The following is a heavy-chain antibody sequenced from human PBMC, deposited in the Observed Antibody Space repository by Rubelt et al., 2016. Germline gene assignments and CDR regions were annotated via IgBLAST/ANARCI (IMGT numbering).Heavy chain of an antibody. CDR1: GYTFTSYG. V-gene: IGHV1-18*01. CDR3: ARDPLPVRGVIMTPTH. Sequence: QVQLVQSGAEVKKPGASVKVSCKASGYTFTSYGISWVRQAPGQGLEWMGWISAYNGNTNYAQKLQGRVTMTTATSTSTASMELRSLRSDDTAVYYCARDPLPVRGVIMTPTHWGQGTLVTVSS. D-gene: IGHD3-10*01. J-gene: IGHJ4*02. CDR2: ISAYNGNT.